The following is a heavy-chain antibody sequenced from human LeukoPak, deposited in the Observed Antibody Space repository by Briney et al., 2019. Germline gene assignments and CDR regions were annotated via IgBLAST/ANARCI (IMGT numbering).Heavy chain of an antibody. CDR3: ARPSAVSGYDLSEDY. V-gene: IGHV5-10-1*01. CDR1: GYSLTSYW. Sequence: GESLKLACKGSGYSLTSYWISWVRQMPGKGLEWNGRIDPTDSYTNYSPSFQGHVTISADKSISTAFLQWSSLKASDTAMYYCARPSAVSGYDLSEDYWGQGTLVTVSS. CDR2: IDPTDSYT. D-gene: IGHD5-12*01. J-gene: IGHJ4*02.